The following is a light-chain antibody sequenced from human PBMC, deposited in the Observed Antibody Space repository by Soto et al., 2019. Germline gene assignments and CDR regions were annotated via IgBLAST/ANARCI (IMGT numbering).Light chain of an antibody. Sequence: EILLTQSPGTLSVSPGERVTLSCRAGQSVSSNHLAWYQQKPGQAPRLLIYRTSSRATGIPDRFSGSGSGTDFTLSIRRLEPDDFAVYYCQQYGSTRAYTFGQVNKLEIK. CDR2: RTS. CDR3: QQYGSTRAYT. J-gene: IGKJ2*01. CDR1: QSVSSNH. V-gene: IGKV3-20*01.